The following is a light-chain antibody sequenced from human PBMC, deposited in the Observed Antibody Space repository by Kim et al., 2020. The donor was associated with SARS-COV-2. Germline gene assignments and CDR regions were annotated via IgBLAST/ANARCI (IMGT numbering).Light chain of an antibody. J-gene: IGLJ3*02. CDR3: SSYTSSSTWV. Sequence: GQSITIPCTGTSSDVGGYDYVSWYQQHPVKAPKLMIYDVSKRPAGVSNRSSGSKSGNTASLTISGLQAEDEADYYCSSYTSSSTWVFGGGTQLTVL. CDR1: SSDVGGYDY. CDR2: DVS. V-gene: IGLV2-14*04.